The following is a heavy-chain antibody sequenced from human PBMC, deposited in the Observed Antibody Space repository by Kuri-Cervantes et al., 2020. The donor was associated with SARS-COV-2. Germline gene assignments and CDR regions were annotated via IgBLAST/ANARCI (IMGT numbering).Heavy chain of an antibody. D-gene: IGHD3-22*01. CDR3: ARHFRHKDWLIPEVSTYFDS. Sequence: TVSCKGSGYTFPTYRISWVRQMPGKGLEWMGVIYPGDSDTRYSPSFQGQVTLSSDRSISTAYLQWSSLKASDTAIYYCARHFRHKDWLIPEVSTYFDSWGQGTLVTDSS. CDR2: IYPGDSDT. V-gene: IGHV5-51*01. J-gene: IGHJ4*02. CDR1: GYTFPTYR.